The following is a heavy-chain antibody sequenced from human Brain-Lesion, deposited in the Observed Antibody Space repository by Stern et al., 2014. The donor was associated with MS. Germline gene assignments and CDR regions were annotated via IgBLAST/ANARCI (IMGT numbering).Heavy chain of an antibody. V-gene: IGHV1-2*04. CDR2: INPKSGGT. J-gene: IGHJ4*02. CDR3: ATYYYDSTGYNDF. D-gene: IGHD3-22*01. Sequence: VKKPGASVKVSCKASGYTFTGYYMHWVRQAPGQGLEWMGWINPKSGGTNYAQKFQGWVTMTRDTSINTAYMELSRLRSDDTAVYYCATYYYDSTGYNDFWGQGTLVTVSS. CDR1: GYTFTGYY.